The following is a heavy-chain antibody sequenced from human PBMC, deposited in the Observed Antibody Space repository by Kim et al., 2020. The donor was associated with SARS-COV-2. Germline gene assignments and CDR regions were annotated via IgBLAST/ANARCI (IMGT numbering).Heavy chain of an antibody. Sequence: GGSLRLSCAASGFTFSSYAMHWVRQAPGKGLEWVAVISYDGSNKYYADSVKGRFTISRDNSKNTLYLQMNSLRAEDTAVYYCARALGGGRHWLSTPRYYYYGMDVWGQGTTVTVSS. V-gene: IGHV3-30*04. D-gene: IGHD3-9*01. J-gene: IGHJ6*02. CDR2: ISYDGSNK. CDR3: ARALGGGRHWLSTPRYYYYGMDV. CDR1: GFTFSSYA.